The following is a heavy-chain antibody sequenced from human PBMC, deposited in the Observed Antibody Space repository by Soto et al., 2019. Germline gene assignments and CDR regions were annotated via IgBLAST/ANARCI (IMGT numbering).Heavy chain of an antibody. CDR1: GGSISSSLYY. Sequence: PSETLSLTCSVSGGSISSSLYYWGWIRQPPGKGLEWIGSIYYSGTTHYNPSLKSRVTISVDTSKNQFSLKLSSVTAADTAVYYCARVRNVLLWFGESSARFDPWGQGTLVTVSS. V-gene: IGHV4-39*07. J-gene: IGHJ5*02. CDR3: ARVRNVLLWFGESSARFDP. CDR2: IYYSGTT. D-gene: IGHD3-10*01.